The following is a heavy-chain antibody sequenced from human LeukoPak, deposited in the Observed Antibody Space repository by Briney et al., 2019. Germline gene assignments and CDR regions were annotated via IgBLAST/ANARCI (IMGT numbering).Heavy chain of an antibody. V-gene: IGHV3-23*01. D-gene: IGHD6-6*01. CDR2: IIGSGGST. Sequence: GGSLRLSCAASGFTFSSYVMSWVRQAPGEGLEWVSAIIGSGGSTYYAGSVKGRFTISRDNSKNTLYLQMNSLRAEDTAVYYCAKDRRTYSSSWGFFDYWGQGTPVTVSS. CDR1: GFTFSSYV. CDR3: AKDRRTYSSSWGFFDY. J-gene: IGHJ4*02.